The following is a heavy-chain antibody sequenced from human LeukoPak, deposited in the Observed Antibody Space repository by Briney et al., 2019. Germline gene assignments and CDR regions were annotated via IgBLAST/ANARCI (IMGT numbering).Heavy chain of an antibody. J-gene: IGHJ5*02. D-gene: IGHD4-23*01. V-gene: IGHV4-39*02. CDR1: GGSISSSSYY. CDR3: ARDYGGMTTVVTSWFDP. CDR2: IYYSGST. Sequence: PSETLSLTCTVSGGSISSSSYYWGWIRQPPGKGLEWIGSIYYSGSTYYNPSLKSRVTISVDTSKNQFSLKLSSVTATDTAVYYCARDYGGMTTVVTSWFDPWGQGTLVTVSS.